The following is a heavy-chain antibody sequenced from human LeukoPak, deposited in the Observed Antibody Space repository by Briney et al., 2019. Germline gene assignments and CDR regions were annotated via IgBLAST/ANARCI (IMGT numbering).Heavy chain of an antibody. J-gene: IGHJ4*02. V-gene: IGHV3-23*01. Sequence: GGSLRLSCAASGFTFNSYGMTWVRQAPGMGLEWVSAISSSGASTYYAESVKGRFTISRDNTNNILFLQMNSLTAEDTAVYYCTKGTSNPDYWGQGTLVTVSS. CDR2: ISSSGAST. CDR1: GFTFNSYG. CDR3: TKGTSNPDY.